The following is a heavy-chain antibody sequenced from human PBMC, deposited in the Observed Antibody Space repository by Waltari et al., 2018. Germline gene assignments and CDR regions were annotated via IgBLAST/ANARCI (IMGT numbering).Heavy chain of an antibody. CDR2: IYYSGST. D-gene: IGHD3-3*01. J-gene: IGHJ4*02. V-gene: IGHV4-39*07. CDR1: GGSISSSSYY. Sequence: QLQLQESGPGLVKPSETLSLTCTVSGGSISSSSYYWGWIRQPPGKGLEWIGSIYYSGSTYYNPSLKSRVTISVDTSKNQFSLKLSSVTAADTAVYYCATLSRSGYLAYWGQGTLVTVSS. CDR3: ATLSRSGYLAY.